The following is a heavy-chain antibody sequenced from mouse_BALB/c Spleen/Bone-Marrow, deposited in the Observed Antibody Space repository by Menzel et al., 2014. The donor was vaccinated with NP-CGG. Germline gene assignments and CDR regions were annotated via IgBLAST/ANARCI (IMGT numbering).Heavy chain of an antibody. CDR1: GFTFTDYY. V-gene: IGHV7-3*02. Sequence: EVQGVESGGGLVQPGGSLRLSCATSGFTFTDYYMSWVRQPPGKALEWLGFIRNKSNGYTTDYSASVKGRFTISRDNSHSILYLQMNILRTEDSATYYCARDRNYVSNWYFDVWGAGTTVTVSS. J-gene: IGHJ1*01. CDR2: IRNKSNGYTT. CDR3: ARDRNYVSNWYFDV. D-gene: IGHD1-1*01.